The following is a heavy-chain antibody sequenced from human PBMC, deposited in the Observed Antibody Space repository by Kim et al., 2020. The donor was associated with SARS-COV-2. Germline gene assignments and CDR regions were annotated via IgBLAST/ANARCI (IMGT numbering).Heavy chain of an antibody. CDR3: ARERLWNYDLDAFDI. D-gene: IGHD1-7*01. V-gene: IGHV4-39*07. Sequence: PSLKSRVTISVHTSNNQFSLRLNSVTTADTAVYYCARERLWNYDLDAFDIWGQGTMVTISS. J-gene: IGHJ3*02.